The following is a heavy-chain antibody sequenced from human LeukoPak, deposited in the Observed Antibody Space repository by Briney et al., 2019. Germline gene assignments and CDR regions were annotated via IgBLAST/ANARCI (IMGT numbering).Heavy chain of an antibody. CDR2: IYYSGST. CDR3: ARGYCSSTSCYLYYYYGMDV. Sequence: SETLSLTCTVSGGSISSSSYYWGWIRQPPGKGLEWIGSIYYSGSTYYNPSLKSRVTISVDTSKNQFSLKLSSVTAADTAVCYCARGYCSSTSCYLYYYYGMDVWGQGTTVTVSS. D-gene: IGHD2-2*01. J-gene: IGHJ6*02. V-gene: IGHV4-39*01. CDR1: GGSISSSSYY.